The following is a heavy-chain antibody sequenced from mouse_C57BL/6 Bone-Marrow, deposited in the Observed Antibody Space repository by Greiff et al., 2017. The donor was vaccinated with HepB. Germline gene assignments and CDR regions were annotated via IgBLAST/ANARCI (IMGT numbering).Heavy chain of an antibody. CDR2: IYPGSGST. CDR3: ARFDFDY. V-gene: IGHV1-55*01. CDR1: GYTFTSYW. Sequence: VQLQQPGAELVKPGASVKMSCKASGYTFTSYWITWVKQRPGQGLEWIGDIYPGSGSTNYNEKFKSKATLTSDTSSSTAYMQLSSLTSEDSAIYFCARFDFDYWGQGTTLTVSS. J-gene: IGHJ2*01.